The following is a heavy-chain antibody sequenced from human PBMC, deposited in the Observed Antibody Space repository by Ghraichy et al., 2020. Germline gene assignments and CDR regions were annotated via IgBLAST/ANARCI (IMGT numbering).Heavy chain of an antibody. CDR2: IYTSGST. CDR1: GGSISSGSYY. V-gene: IGHV4-61*02. D-gene: IGHD6-13*01. CDR3: AREFYLSNNSSSWYYYYGMDV. Sequence: SETLSLTCTVSGGSISSGSYYWSWIRQPAGKGLEWIGRIYTSGSTNYNPSLKSRVTISVDTSKNQFSLKLSSVTAADTAVYYCAREFYLSNNSSSWYYYYGMDVWGQGTTVTVSS. J-gene: IGHJ6*02.